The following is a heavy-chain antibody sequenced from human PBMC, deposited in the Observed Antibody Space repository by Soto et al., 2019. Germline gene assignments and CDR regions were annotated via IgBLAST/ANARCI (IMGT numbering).Heavy chain of an antibody. CDR3: ARVVPAALYYGMDV. V-gene: IGHV4-31*03. Sequence: LSETLSLTCTVSGGSISSGGYYWGWIRQHPGKGLEWIGYIYYSGSTYYNPSLKSRVTISVDTSKNQFSLKLSSVTAADTAVYYCARVVPAALYYGMDVWGQGTTVTVSS. J-gene: IGHJ6*02. CDR2: IYYSGST. CDR1: GGSISSGGYY. D-gene: IGHD2-2*01.